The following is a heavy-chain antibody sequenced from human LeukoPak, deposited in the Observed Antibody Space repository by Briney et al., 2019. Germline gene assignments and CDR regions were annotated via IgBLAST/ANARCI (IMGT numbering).Heavy chain of an antibody. V-gene: IGHV1-2*02. D-gene: IGHD2-21*02. CDR3: ARDPGKHCGGDCSGDY. CDR2: INPNSGGT. Sequence: ASVKVSCKASGYTFTGYYMHWVRQAPGQGLEWMGWINPNSGGTNYAQEFQGRVTMTRDTSISTAYMELSRLRSDDTAVYYCARDPGKHCGGDCSGDYWGQGTLVTVSS. J-gene: IGHJ4*02. CDR1: GYTFTGYY.